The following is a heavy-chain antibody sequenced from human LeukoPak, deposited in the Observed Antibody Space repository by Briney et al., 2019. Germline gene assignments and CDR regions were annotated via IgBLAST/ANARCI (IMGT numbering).Heavy chain of an antibody. D-gene: IGHD6-19*01. CDR1: GFTFSSYA. J-gene: IGHJ6*04. CDR2: ISYDGSNK. CDR3: ARVGSGSYGMDV. V-gene: IGHV3-30-3*01. Sequence: GRSLRLSCAASGFTFSSYAMHWVRQAPGKGLEWVAVISYDGSNKYYADSVKGRFTISRDNSKNTLYLQMNSLRAEDTAVYYCARVGSGSYGMDVWGKGTTVTVSS.